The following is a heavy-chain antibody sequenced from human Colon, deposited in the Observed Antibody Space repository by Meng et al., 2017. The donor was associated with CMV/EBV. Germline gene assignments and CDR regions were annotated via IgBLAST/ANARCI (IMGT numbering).Heavy chain of an antibody. CDR3: ARELESGGLDY. Sequence: SCKASGFTFSAYYRHWGRQAPGQGLEWVGRIDPISGGTTYAQKFKGRVTLTRDTSISTDYMEVGRLTSDDTAVYFCARELESGGLDYWGQGTLVTVSS. CDR2: IDPISGGT. D-gene: IGHD3-3*01. V-gene: IGHV1-2*06. J-gene: IGHJ4*02. CDR1: GFTFSAYY.